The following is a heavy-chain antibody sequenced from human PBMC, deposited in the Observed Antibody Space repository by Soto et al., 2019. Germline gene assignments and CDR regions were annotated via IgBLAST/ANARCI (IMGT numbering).Heavy chain of an antibody. J-gene: IGHJ6*02. CDR2: FSYSGST. V-gene: IGHV4-39*01. CDR1: GGSISSSSYY. CDR3: ARLGGYCSTTTCYGYYAMDV. Sequence: SETLSLTCTVSGGSISSSSYYWGWIRQPPEKGLEWIRTFSYSGSTYYNPSLESRVTISVDTSKNQFSLKVSSVTAADTAMYYCARLGGYCSTTTCYGYYAMDVWGQGTTVTVS. D-gene: IGHD2-2*01.